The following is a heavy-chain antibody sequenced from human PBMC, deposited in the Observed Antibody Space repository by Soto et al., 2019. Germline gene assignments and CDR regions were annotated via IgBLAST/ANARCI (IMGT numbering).Heavy chain of an antibody. V-gene: IGHV3-33*01. Sequence: QVHLVESGGGVVQPGTSLRLSCAASGFSFSDYGMHWVRQAPGKGLEWLTIIWFDASNEYYADSVKGRFTISRDNSNKALYLQLNSLTADDTAVYFCARDQGRATADGPLGNGLDVWGQGTAVTVSS. D-gene: IGHD6-13*01. CDR3: ARDQGRATADGPLGNGLDV. CDR2: IWFDASNE. J-gene: IGHJ6*02. CDR1: GFSFSDYG.